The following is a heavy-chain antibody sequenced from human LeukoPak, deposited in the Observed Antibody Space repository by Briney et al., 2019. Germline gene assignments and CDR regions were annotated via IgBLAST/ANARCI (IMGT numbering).Heavy chain of an antibody. CDR3: ARKPKDCSGGTCYWYYFDY. J-gene: IGHJ4*02. V-gene: IGHV4-39*07. D-gene: IGHD2-15*01. Sequence: SETLSLTCTVSGGSISSSSYYWGWIRQPPGKGLEWIGSIYYGGSTYYNPSLQSRVTISLDTSKNQFSLNLSSVTAADTAVYYCARKPKDCSGGTCYWYYFDYWGQGTLVTVSS. CDR1: GGSISSSSYY. CDR2: IYYGGST.